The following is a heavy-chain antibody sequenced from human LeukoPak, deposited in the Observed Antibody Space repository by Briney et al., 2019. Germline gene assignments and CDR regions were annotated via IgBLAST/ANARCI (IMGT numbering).Heavy chain of an antibody. CDR1: GISFTNAW. J-gene: IGHJ4*02. CDR2: IKSKTDGGTI. V-gene: IGHV3-15*01. D-gene: IGHD6-6*01. CDR3: TTDRGMTARPAFDS. Sequence: PGGSLRLSCATSGISFTNAWMTWVRQAPGKGLEWVGRIKSKTDGGTIDYAAPVKGRFTILRDDSKMTLYLQMNSLKIEDTAVYYCTTDRGMTARPAFDSWGQGTLVIVSS.